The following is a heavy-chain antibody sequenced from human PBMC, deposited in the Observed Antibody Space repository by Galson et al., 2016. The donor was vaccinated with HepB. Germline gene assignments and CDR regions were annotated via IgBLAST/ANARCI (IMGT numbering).Heavy chain of an antibody. CDR3: VKTFGYVYGIHVFDC. V-gene: IGHV3-64D*09. D-gene: IGHD5-18*01. J-gene: IGHJ4*02. Sequence: SLRLSCAASGFTFSSSTLHWVRQAPGKGLEYVSAINDNGGTTYYADSVKGRFTISRDNSKNTLYLQMCSLRAEDTAVYYCVKTFGYVYGIHVFDCWGQGTLVTVSS. CDR1: GFTFSSST. CDR2: INDNGGTT.